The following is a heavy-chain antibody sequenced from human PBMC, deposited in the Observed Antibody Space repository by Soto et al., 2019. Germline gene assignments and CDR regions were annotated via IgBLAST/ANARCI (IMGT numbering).Heavy chain of an antibody. J-gene: IGHJ4*02. V-gene: IGHV3-30-3*01. D-gene: IGHD6-19*01. Sequence: QVQLVESGGGVVQPGRSLRLSCAASGFTFSSYAMHWVRQAPGKGPEWVAVISYDGSNKYYADSVKGRFTISRDNSKNTLYLQMNSLRAEDTAVYYCARESDSSGWYGYFDYWGQGTLVTVSS. CDR3: ARESDSSGWYGYFDY. CDR1: GFTFSSYA. CDR2: ISYDGSNK.